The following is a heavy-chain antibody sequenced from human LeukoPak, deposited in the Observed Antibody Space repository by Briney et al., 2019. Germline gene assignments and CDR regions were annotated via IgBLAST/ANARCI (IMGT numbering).Heavy chain of an antibody. D-gene: IGHD6-13*01. V-gene: IGHV3-23*01. Sequence: GGSLRLSCAASGFTFSSYAMSWVRQAPGKGLEWVSAISGSGGSTYYADSVKGRFTISRDNSKNTLYLQMNSLRAEDTAVYYCASYSSSQAVTPNDYWGQGTLVTVSS. CDR3: ASYSSSQAVTPNDY. J-gene: IGHJ4*02. CDR1: GFTFSSYA. CDR2: ISGSGGST.